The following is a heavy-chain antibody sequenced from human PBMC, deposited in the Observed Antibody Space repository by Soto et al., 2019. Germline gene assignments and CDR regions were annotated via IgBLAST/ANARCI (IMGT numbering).Heavy chain of an antibody. Sequence: QVQLQESGPGLVKPSETLSLTCTVSGGSVSSGSYYWSWIRQPPGKGLEWIGYIYYSGSTNYNPSLKSRVTISVDTSKNQFSLKLSSVTAADTAVYYCARGDSSGYYPNYFDYWGQGTLVTASS. CDR2: IYYSGST. V-gene: IGHV4-61*01. D-gene: IGHD3-22*01. CDR1: GGSVSSGSYY. J-gene: IGHJ4*02. CDR3: ARGDSSGYYPNYFDY.